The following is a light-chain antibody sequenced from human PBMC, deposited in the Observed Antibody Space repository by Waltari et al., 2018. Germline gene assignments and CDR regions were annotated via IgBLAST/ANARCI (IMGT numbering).Light chain of an antibody. CDR1: QSVSRA. Sequence: SPGTLSLSPGERATLSCRASQSVSRALAWYQQKPGQAPRLLIYDAFSRATGIPDRFSGSGSGTDFSLTISRLEPEDFAVYYCQKYESLPATFGQGTKVEIK. CDR3: QKYESLPAT. V-gene: IGKV3-20*01. J-gene: IGKJ1*01. CDR2: DAF.